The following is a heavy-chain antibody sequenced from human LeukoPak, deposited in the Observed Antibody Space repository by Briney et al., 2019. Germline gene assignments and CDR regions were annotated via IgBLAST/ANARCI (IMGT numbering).Heavy chain of an antibody. CDR2: IWYDGSNK. D-gene: IGHD1-1*01. V-gene: IGHV3-33*01. CDR1: GFNFSAYG. Sequence: GGSLRLSCAASGFNFSAYGFHWVRQAPGKGLEWVAIIWYDGSNKYYADSVKGRFTISRDNSKNTLYLQMNSLRAEDTAIYYCARARLEGTGPHWFDPWGQGTLVTVSS. J-gene: IGHJ5*02. CDR3: ARARLEGTGPHWFDP.